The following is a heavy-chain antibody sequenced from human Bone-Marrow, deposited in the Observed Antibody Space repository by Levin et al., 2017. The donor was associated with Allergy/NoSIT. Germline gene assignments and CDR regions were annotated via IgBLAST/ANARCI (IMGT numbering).Heavy chain of an antibody. Sequence: PGGSLRLSCAASGFTLSDYYISWIRQAPGKGLEWVSYISSRGTTMYLADSVKGRFTISRDNATNSLSLQMNSLRADDTAVYYCARDGNKAQYNYGMDVSVVGATVTVTS. CDR2: ISSRGTTM. CDR1: GFTLSDYY. CDR3: ARDGNKAQYNYGMDV. J-gene: IGHJ6*01. D-gene: IGHD1/OR15-1a*01. V-gene: IGHV3-11*01.